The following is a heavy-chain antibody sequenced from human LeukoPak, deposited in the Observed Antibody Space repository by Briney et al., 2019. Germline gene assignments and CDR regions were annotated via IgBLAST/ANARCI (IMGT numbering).Heavy chain of an antibody. J-gene: IGHJ6*04. CDR1: GFTFNNAW. D-gene: IGHD3-10*01. CDR3: AREGYYGSGVLDV. V-gene: IGHV3-15*01. CDR2: IKSTRDGGAT. Sequence: GGSLRLSCEASGFTFNNAWMIWVRQAPGKGPEWVGRIKSTRDGGATEYAAPVKGRFTISRDDSKNTVYLQMSSLITDDTAVYYCAREGYYGSGVLDVWGKGTTVTISS.